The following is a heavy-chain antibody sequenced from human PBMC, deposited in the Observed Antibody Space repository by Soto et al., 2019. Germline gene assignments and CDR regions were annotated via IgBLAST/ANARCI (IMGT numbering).Heavy chain of an antibody. Sequence: EVQLVESGGGLVQPGGSLRLSCAASGFTFSSYWMSWVRQAPVKGLEWVGNIKQDGSEKNYVDFVKSRFTISRDNAKTSLYLPMNSLRAEDTAVYYCARIASAGRGWDVWGQGTTVVVSS. CDR2: IKQDGSEK. V-gene: IGHV3-7*01. J-gene: IGHJ6*02. CDR1: GFTFSSYW. D-gene: IGHD6-13*01. CDR3: ARIASAGRGWDV.